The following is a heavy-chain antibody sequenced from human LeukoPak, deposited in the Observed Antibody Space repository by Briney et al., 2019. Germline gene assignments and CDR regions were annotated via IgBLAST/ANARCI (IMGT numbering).Heavy chain of an antibody. D-gene: IGHD3-22*01. CDR1: GGSISDNNCY. J-gene: IGHJ4*02. V-gene: IGHV3-11*05. CDR3: VRDISGYYFDY. Sequence: LSLTCTVSGGSISDNNCYWAWIRQPPGKGLEWVSYISGSSIYTRYADSVKGRFTISRDNAKNSLYLQMNSLRAEDTALYYCVRDISGYYFDYWGQGTLVTVSS. CDR2: ISGSSIYT.